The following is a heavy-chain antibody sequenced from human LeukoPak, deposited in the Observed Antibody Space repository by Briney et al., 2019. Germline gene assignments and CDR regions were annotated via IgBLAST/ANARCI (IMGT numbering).Heavy chain of an antibody. V-gene: IGHV4-59*01. CDR1: GASMSIYY. CDR3: AVLPGKSGTASY. D-gene: IGHD2-21*02. Sequence: SETLSLTCIVSGASMSIYYWSWIRQPPGKGLEWIAYIYYSGTTNYNPSLMSRVTISVDTSKNQFSLKLNSVTAADTAVYYCAVLPGKSGTASYWGQGTLVTVSS. J-gene: IGHJ4*02. CDR2: IYYSGTT.